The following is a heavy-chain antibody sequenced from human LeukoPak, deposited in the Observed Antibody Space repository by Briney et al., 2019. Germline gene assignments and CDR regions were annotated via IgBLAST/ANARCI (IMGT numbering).Heavy chain of an antibody. CDR2: ISYDGSNK. Sequence: TGGSLRLSCAASGFTFSSYAMHWVRQAPGKGLEWVAVISYDGSNKYYADSVKGRFTISRDNSKNALYLQMNSLRAEDTAVYYCARDGAAAGTIAAFDIWGQGTMVTVSS. D-gene: IGHD6-13*01. CDR3: ARDGAAAGTIAAFDI. CDR1: GFTFSSYA. V-gene: IGHV3-30-3*01. J-gene: IGHJ3*02.